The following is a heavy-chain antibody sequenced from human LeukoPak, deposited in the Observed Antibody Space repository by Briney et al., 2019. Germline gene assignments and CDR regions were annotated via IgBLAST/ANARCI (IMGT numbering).Heavy chain of an antibody. CDR2: IYSDGSRT. V-gene: IGHV3-74*01. Sequence: GGSLRLSCEGSGFTLSSNWMHWVRHGPGKGLVWVSRIYSDGSRTNYAHFVKGRFTISGDNTKNTLYLQMNSLRAEDTAVYYCARSGRGGAFDIWGQGTMVTVSS. D-gene: IGHD1-26*01. CDR1: GFTLSSNW. J-gene: IGHJ3*02. CDR3: ARSGRGGAFDI.